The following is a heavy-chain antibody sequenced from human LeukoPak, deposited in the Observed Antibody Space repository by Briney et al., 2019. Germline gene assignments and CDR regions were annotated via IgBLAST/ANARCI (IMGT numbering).Heavy chain of an antibody. V-gene: IGHV3-30*02. CDR1: GFTFSSYG. CDR2: IRYDGSNK. Sequence: GGSLRLSCAASGFTFSSYGMHWVRQAPGKGLEWVAFIRYDGSNKYYADSVKGRFTISSDNGENLLYLQMNSLRAEDTAVYYCARGDGGSYWGQGTLVTVSS. D-gene: IGHD4-23*01. CDR3: ARGDGGSY. J-gene: IGHJ4*02.